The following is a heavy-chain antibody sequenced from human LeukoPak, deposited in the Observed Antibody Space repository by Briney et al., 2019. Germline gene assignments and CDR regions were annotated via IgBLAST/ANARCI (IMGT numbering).Heavy chain of an antibody. CDR2: IIPIFGTA. CDR3: ARARYYDILTGYYHFDY. Sequence: GASVKVSCKASGGTFSSYAISWVRQAPGHGLEWMGGIIPIFGTANYAQKFQGRVTITTDESTSTAYMELSSLRSEDTAVYYCARARYYDILTGYYHFDYWGQGTLVTVSS. V-gene: IGHV1-69*05. J-gene: IGHJ4*02. CDR1: GGTFSSYA. D-gene: IGHD3-9*01.